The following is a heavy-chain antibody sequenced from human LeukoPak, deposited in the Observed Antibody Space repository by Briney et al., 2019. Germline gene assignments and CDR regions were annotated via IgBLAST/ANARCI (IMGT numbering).Heavy chain of an antibody. CDR2: ISSSSSYI. CDR3: ARDRRRGFDY. J-gene: IGHJ4*02. V-gene: IGHV3-21*01. D-gene: IGHD1-1*01. Sequence: GGSLRLSCAASGFTFSSYSMNWVRQAPGKGLGWVSSISSSSSYIYYADSVKGRFTISRDNAKNSLYLQMNSLRAEDTAVYYCARDRRRGFDYWGQGTLVTVSS. CDR1: GFTFSSYS.